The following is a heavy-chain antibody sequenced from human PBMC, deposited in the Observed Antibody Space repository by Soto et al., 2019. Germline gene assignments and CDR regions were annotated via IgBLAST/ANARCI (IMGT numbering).Heavy chain of an antibody. CDR1: GGSISSGNYY. D-gene: IGHD4-17*01. Sequence: QVQLQESGPGLVKPSQTLSLTCTVSGGSISSGNYYWSWIRQPPGKGLEWIGFISYSGTTHYSASLRSRGSLSVDSSKNQFSLDLSSVTAADTAVYYCATMGTPVTGLYYFDYWGQGTLVTVSS. CDR2: ISYSGTT. CDR3: ATMGTPVTGLYYFDY. J-gene: IGHJ4*02. V-gene: IGHV4-30-4*01.